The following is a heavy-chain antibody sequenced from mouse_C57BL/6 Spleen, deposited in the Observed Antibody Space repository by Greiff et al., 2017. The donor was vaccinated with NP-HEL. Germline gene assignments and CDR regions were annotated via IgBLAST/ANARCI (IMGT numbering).Heavy chain of an antibody. V-gene: IGHV1-5*01. J-gene: IGHJ4*01. CDR3: TRRQGNYAVDD. CDR1: GYTFTSYW. D-gene: IGHD3-2*01. CDR2: IYPGNGDT. Sequence: VQLQQSGTVLVRPGASVKMSCKTSGYTFTSYWMHWVKQRPGQGLEWIGAIYPGNGDTSYNQKFKGKAKLTAVTSASTAYMERSSLTNEDAAVYYCTRRQGNYAVDDWGQGTSVTASS.